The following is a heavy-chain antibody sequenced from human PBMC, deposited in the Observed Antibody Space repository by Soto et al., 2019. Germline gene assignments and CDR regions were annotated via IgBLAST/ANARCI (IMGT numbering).Heavy chain of an antibody. CDR2: IYSGGST. V-gene: IGHV3-53*01. J-gene: IGHJ4*01. Sequence: GGSLRLSCAASGFTVSSNYMSWVRQAPGKGLEWVSVIYSGGSTYYADSVKGRFTIPRDNSKNTLYLQMNSLRAEDTAVYYCARGKTIFGVVGYCFDYWGHGTLVTVSS. CDR1: GFTVSSNY. D-gene: IGHD3-3*01. CDR3: ARGKTIFGVVGYCFDY.